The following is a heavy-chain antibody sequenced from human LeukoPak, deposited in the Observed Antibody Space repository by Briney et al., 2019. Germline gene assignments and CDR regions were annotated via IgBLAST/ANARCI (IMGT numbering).Heavy chain of an antibody. CDR1: GFNLRAYN. V-gene: IGHV3-21*01. CDR2: ISTSSSYI. Sequence: GGSLRLSCAASGFNLRAYNMNWVRHAPGKGLEWVSSISTSSSYIYYADSVKGRFTISRDNAENSLYLQMHSLRVEDTALYYCARDDNWNDKPFDFWGQGTLVTVSS. D-gene: IGHD1-20*01. CDR3: ARDDNWNDKPFDF. J-gene: IGHJ4*02.